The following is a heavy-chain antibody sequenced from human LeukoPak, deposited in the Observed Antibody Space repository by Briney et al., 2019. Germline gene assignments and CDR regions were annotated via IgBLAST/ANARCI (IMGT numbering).Heavy chain of an antibody. CDR1: GFTFGKYW. CDR2: IKLDGSEK. V-gene: IGHV3-7*03. CDR3: ARDLGYCTNGACHTRFDY. J-gene: IGHJ4*02. D-gene: IGHD2-8*01. Sequence: GGSLRPSCVASGFTFGKYWMSWVRQAPGKGLEWVANIKLDGSEKNYVDSVKGRFTISRDNTKGSLFLQLNSLRAEDTAVYYCARDLGYCTNGACHTRFDYWGQGTLVTVSS.